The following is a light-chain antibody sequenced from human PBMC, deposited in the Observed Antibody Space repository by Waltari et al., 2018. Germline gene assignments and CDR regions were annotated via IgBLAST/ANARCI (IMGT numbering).Light chain of an antibody. CDR1: RSNIGGNY. CDR3: GTWDSGLNVVV. J-gene: IGLJ3*02. Sequence: QSVLTQPPSVSAAPGQKVTISCSGSRSNIGGNYVSWYQHLPGTAPKLLISDNNNRPARIPDRFSVSKSGTTATLAITGLQTGDEADYYCGTWDSGLNVVVFGDGTKLTVL. CDR2: DNN. V-gene: IGLV1-51*01.